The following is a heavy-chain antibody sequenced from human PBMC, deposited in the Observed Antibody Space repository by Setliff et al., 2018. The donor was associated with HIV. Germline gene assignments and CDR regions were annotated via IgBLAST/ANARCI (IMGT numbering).Heavy chain of an antibody. D-gene: IGHD2-15*01. J-gene: IGHJ4*01. V-gene: IGHV3-23*01. CDR2: ISGSGAST. Sequence: GGSLRLSCAASGFTFNTYAMSWVRQAPGKGLEWVSVISGSGASTFYADSVKGRFTIARDKSKNTLYLQMNGLRVEDTAVYYCAKDGISGGAYPPYYFDYWGHGTLVTVSS. CDR1: GFTFNTYA. CDR3: AKDGISGGAYPPYYFDY.